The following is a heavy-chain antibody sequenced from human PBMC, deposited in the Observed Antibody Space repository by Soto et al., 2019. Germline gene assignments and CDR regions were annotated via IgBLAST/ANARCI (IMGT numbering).Heavy chain of an antibody. V-gene: IGHV3-33*01. CDR2: IWSDGSNK. CDR3: ARDNWNYVSAFDI. D-gene: IGHD1-7*01. Sequence: GGSLRLSCAASRFTFSNYAMHWVRQAPGKGLEWVAVIWSDGSNKYYADSVKGRFTISRDNSKNTLYLQMSSLRAEDTAVYYCARDNWNYVSAFDIWGQGTMVTGSS. J-gene: IGHJ3*02. CDR1: RFTFSNYA.